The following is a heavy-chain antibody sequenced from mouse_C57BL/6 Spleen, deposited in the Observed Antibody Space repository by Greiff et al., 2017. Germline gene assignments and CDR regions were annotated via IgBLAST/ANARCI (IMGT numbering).Heavy chain of an antibody. J-gene: IGHJ4*01. CDR1: GYTFTSYW. CDR3: ARQGLYDGYFYAMDY. CDR2: INTSSGYT. D-gene: IGHD2-3*01. V-gene: IGHV1-7*01. Sequence: VQLQQSGAELAKPGASVKLSCTASGYTFTSYWMHWVKQRPGKGLEWIGYINTSSGYTKYNQQFKDQATLTADKSSSTAYMQLSSLTYEDSAVYYCARQGLYDGYFYAMDYGGQGTSVTVSS.